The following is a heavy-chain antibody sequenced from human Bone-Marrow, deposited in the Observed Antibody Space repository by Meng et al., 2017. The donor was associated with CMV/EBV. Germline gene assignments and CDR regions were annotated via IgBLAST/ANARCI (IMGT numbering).Heavy chain of an antibody. CDR1: GFTFSSYS. CDR2: ISSSSSTI. J-gene: IGHJ4*02. Sequence: GESLKISCAASGFTFSSYSMNWVRQAPGKGLEWVSYISSSSSTIYYADSVKGRFTISRDNAKNSLYLQMNSLRAEDTAVYYCAKAYSSSWYREYYDYWGQGTLVTVSS. CDR3: AKAYSSSWYREYYDY. V-gene: IGHV3-48*04. D-gene: IGHD6-13*01.